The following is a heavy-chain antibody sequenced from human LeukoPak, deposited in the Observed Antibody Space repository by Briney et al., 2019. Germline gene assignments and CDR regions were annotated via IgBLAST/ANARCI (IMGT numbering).Heavy chain of an antibody. CDR1: GFTFSSYW. J-gene: IGHJ6*03. D-gene: IGHD7-27*01. CDR2: ISSSSSYI. Sequence: GGSLRLSCAASGFTFSSYWMNWVRQAPGKGLEWVSSISSSSSYIYYADSVKGRFTISRDNAKNSLYLQMNSLRAEDTAVYYCARPVWDYYYYMDVWGKGTTVTVSS. V-gene: IGHV3-21*01. CDR3: ARPVWDYYYYMDV.